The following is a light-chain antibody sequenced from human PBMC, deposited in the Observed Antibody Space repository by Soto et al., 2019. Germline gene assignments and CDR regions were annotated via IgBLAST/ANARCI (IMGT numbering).Light chain of an antibody. V-gene: IGKV4-1*01. J-gene: IGKJ1*01. CDR1: QSFLDSANNKNY. Sequence: DIVMTQAPDSLAVSLVERATINLKSRQSFLDSANNKNYLAWYQQKPGQPPKLLIYWASTRESGVPDRFSGSGSGTDFTLTISSLQAEDVAVYYCQQYYSTPSWTFGQGTKV. CDR3: QQYYSTPSWT. CDR2: WAS.